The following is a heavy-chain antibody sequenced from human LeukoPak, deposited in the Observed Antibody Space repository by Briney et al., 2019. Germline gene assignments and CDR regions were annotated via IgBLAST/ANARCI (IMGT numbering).Heavy chain of an antibody. CDR1: GFTFNNYA. Sequence: PGGSLRLSCAASGFTFNNYAMSWVRQAPGKGLEWVSAISGSGGSTYYADSVKGRFTISRDNSKNTLYLQMNSLRAEDTAVYYCAKDGYYGSGSYVIPSYFDYWGQGTQVTVSS. J-gene: IGHJ4*02. D-gene: IGHD3-10*01. CDR3: AKDGYYGSGSYVIPSYFDY. V-gene: IGHV3-23*01. CDR2: ISGSGGST.